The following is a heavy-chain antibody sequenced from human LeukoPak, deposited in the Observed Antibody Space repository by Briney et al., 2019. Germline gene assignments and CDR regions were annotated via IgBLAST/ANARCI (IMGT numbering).Heavy chain of an antibody. Sequence: GESLKISCKGSGYSFSSYWIGWVRQMPGKGLEWMGIIYSGDSDTRYSPSFQGQVTISADKSISTAYLQWSSLKASDTAMYYCARLGKYSDGYRYFDYWGQGTRVTVSS. CDR2: IYSGDSDT. V-gene: IGHV5-51*01. D-gene: IGHD5-18*01. J-gene: IGHJ4*02. CDR1: GYSFSSYW. CDR3: ARLGKYSDGYRYFDY.